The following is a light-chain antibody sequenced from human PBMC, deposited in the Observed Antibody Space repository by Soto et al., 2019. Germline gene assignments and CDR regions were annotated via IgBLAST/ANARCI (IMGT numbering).Light chain of an antibody. Sequence: EIVMTQSPATLSVSPGERATLSCRASQSVSSNLAWYQQKPGQAPRLLIYGASTRATGIPARFSGSGSGTEFTLTISSLQSEDFATYYCQKYNSAPFTFGPGTPVDIK. J-gene: IGKJ3*01. CDR3: QKYNSAPFT. V-gene: IGKV3-15*01. CDR2: GAS. CDR1: QSVSSN.